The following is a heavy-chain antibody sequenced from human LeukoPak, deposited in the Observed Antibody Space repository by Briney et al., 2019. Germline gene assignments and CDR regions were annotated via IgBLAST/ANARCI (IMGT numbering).Heavy chain of an antibody. V-gene: IGHV4-38-2*02. J-gene: IGHJ6*03. Sequence: PSETLSLTCTVSGYSISSGYYWGWIRQPPGKGLEWIGFIYHSGSTYYNPSLKSRVTISVDTSKNQFSLKLSSVTAADTAVYYCARLHPSTVTKGYYYMDVWGKGTTVTISS. CDR3: ARLHPSTVTKGYYYMDV. CDR2: IYHSGST. D-gene: IGHD4-17*01. CDR1: GYSISSGYY.